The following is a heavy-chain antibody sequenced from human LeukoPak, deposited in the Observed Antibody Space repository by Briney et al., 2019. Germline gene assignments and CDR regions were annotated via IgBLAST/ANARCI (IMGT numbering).Heavy chain of an antibody. J-gene: IGHJ4*02. CDR1: GGSISSYY. Sequence: SETLSLTCTVSGGSISSYYWSWIRQAPGKGLEWIGYIYYSGSTNYNPSLKTRVTISVDTSKNQFSLKLTSVTAADTAVYYCARMDRSGWYYFGYWGQGTLVTVSS. V-gene: IGHV4-59*01. CDR2: IYYSGST. CDR3: ARMDRSGWYYFGY. D-gene: IGHD6-19*01.